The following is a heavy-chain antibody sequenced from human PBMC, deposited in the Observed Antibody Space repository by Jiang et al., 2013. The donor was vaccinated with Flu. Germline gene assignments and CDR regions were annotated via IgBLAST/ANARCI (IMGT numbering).Heavy chain of an antibody. CDR2: ISHSGNT. V-gene: IGHV4-34*01. J-gene: IGHJ4*01. CDR3: ATFTVTTVTLADY. Sequence: LLKPSETLSLTCAVSGGSFSSNYYWTWSRQPPGKGLEWIGEISHSGNTIYNPSLESRVTISLDTSKRQFSLEVTPVTAADTAVYYCATFTVTTVTLADYWG. CDR1: GGSFSSNYY. D-gene: IGHD4-17*01.